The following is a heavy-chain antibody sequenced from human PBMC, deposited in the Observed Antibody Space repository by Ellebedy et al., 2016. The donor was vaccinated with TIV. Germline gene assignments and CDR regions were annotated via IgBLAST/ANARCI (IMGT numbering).Heavy chain of an antibody. V-gene: IGHV1-46*01. CDR2: INPSSGST. J-gene: IGHJ4*02. CDR3: ARDLVGETSFVGY. CDR1: GYTFRYFY. Sequence: ASVKVSXXASGYTFRYFYMHWVRQAPGQGLEWVGVINPSSGSTSYAQKFQGRVTMTRDTSTSKVYMEMTSLRSDDTAVYYCARDLVGETSFVGYWGQGTLVTVAS. D-gene: IGHD1-26*01.